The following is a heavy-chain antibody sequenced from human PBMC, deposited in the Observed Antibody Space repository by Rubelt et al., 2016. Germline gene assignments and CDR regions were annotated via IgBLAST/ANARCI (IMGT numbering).Heavy chain of an antibody. J-gene: IGHJ5*02. CDR1: GGPISTYY. CDR2: INDSGTT. D-gene: IGHD4-11*01. CDR3: ASYRRVGRFEP. V-gene: IGHV4-59*12. Sequence: QVQLQGSGPGLVKPSETLSLTCSVSGGPISTYYWGWIRQPPGKGLEWIGEINDSGTTNYNPSLKSRVTISADTSKNQFSLKVSAVTASDTAVYYCASYRRVGRFEPWGQGTLVTVSA.